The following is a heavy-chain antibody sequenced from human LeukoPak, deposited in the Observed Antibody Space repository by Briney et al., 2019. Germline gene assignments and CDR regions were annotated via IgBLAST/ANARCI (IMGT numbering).Heavy chain of an antibody. CDR1: GYSFTSYG. D-gene: IGHD6-19*01. CDR3: AREPIAVAGTNWFDP. V-gene: IGHV1-18*04. J-gene: IGHJ5*02. Sequence: ASVKISCKASGYSFTSYGISWVRQAPGQGLEWMGWISTYAGNTNYAQKVQDRVTMTTDSSTSTAYMELRSLRSDDTAVYYCAREPIAVAGTNWFDPWGQGTLVTVSS. CDR2: ISTYAGNT.